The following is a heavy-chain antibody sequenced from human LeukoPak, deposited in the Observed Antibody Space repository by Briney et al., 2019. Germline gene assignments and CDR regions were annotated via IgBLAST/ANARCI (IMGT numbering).Heavy chain of an antibody. D-gene: IGHD4-17*01. CDR2: IKQDGGQI. J-gene: IGHJ4*02. CDR1: EFTFSSYW. V-gene: IGHV3-7*01. Sequence: GGSLRLSCAASEFTFSSYWMSWVRQAPGKGLEWVANIKQDGGQIYYLESVKGRFTVSRDNAKNSLYLQMNSLRAEDTAVYYCARLGARQMLEYWGQGTQVTVSS. CDR3: ARLGARQMLEY.